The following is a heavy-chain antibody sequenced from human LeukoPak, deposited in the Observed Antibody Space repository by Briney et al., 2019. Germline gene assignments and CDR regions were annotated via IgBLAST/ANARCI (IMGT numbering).Heavy chain of an antibody. Sequence: ASVKVSCKASGYTFTSYYTHWVRQAPGQGLEWMGIINPSGGSTSYAQKFQGRVTMTRDMSTSTVYMELSSLRPEDTAVYYCTKTLRNSGSYFDYWGQGTLVTVSS. D-gene: IGHD3-22*01. CDR2: INPSGGST. CDR1: GYTFTSYY. CDR3: TKTLRNSGSYFDY. J-gene: IGHJ4*02. V-gene: IGHV1-46*01.